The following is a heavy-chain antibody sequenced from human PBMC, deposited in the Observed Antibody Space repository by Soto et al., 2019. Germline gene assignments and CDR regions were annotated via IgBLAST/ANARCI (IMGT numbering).Heavy chain of an antibody. Sequence: SLRLSCAACGVTFEDYAMHWVRQAPGKGLEWVSGISWNSGSIGYADSVKGRFTISRDNAKNSLYLQMNSLRAEDTALYYCAKDSAGTYYYYGMDVWGQGTTVTVSS. D-gene: IGHD6-13*01. CDR3: AKDSAGTYYYYGMDV. J-gene: IGHJ6*02. CDR2: ISWNSGSI. V-gene: IGHV3-9*01. CDR1: GVTFEDYA.